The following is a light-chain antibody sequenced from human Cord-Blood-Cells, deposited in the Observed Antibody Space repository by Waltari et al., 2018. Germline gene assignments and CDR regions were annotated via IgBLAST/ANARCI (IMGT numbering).Light chain of an antibody. CDR1: QSISSY. Sequence: DIQMTHSPSSLSSSVGDRVTITCRASQSISSYLNWYQQKPGKAPKLLIYAASSLQSGVPSRFSGSGSGTDFTLTISSLQPEDFATYYCQQSYSTQLTFGGGTKVEIK. J-gene: IGKJ4*01. CDR3: QQSYSTQLT. CDR2: AAS. V-gene: IGKV1-39*01.